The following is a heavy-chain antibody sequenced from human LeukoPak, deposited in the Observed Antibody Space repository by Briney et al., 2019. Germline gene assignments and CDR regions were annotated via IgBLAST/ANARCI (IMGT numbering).Heavy chain of an antibody. CDR3: ARDGSRGAFDI. V-gene: IGHV3-21*01. D-gene: IGHD2-15*01. Sequence: GGSLRLSCAASGFTFSSYSMNWVRQAPGKGLEWVSSISSSSSYIYYADSVKGRFTISRDNAKNSLYLQMSSLRAEATAVYYCARDGSRGAFDIWGQGTMVTVSS. CDR2: ISSSSSYI. J-gene: IGHJ3*02. CDR1: GFTFSSYS.